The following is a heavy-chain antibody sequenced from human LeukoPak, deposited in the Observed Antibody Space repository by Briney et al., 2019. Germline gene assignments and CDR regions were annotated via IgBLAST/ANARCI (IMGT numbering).Heavy chain of an antibody. CDR1: GYTFSTYA. CDR2: IWSDSTNK. Sequence: GGSLRLSCAASGYTFSTYAMHWVRQAPGKGLEWVAVIWSDSTNKYYADSVRGRFTISRDNSKNTLYLQMSSLRAEDTAMYYCARDRLTTVTTFHFDYWGQGTLVTVSS. J-gene: IGHJ4*02. D-gene: IGHD4-17*01. V-gene: IGHV3-33*01. CDR3: ARDRLTTVTTFHFDY.